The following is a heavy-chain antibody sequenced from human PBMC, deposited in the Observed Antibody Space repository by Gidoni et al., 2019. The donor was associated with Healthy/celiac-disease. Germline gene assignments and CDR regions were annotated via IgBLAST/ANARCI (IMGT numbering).Heavy chain of an antibody. CDR3: AKVRYKAAAAGTFDY. D-gene: IGHD6-13*01. CDR2: ISGSGGST. CDR1: GFTFSSYA. J-gene: IGHJ4*02. V-gene: IGHV3-23*01. Sequence: RLSCAASGFTFSSYAMRWVRQAPGKGLEWVSAISGSGGSTYYADSVKGRFTISRDNSKNTLYLQMNSLRAEDTAVYYCAKVRYKAAAAGTFDYWGQGTLVTVSS.